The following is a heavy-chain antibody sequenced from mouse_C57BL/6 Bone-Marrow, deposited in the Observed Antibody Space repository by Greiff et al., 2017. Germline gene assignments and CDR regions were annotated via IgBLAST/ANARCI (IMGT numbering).Heavy chain of an antibody. CDR3: ALSMVTAGEDY. D-gene: IGHD2-2*01. Sequence: VQLQQSGPELVKPGASVKISCKASGYTFTDYYMNWVKQSHGKSLEWIGDINPNNGGTSYNQKFKGKATLTVDKSSSTAYMELRSLTSEDSAVYYCALSMVTAGEDYWGQGTTLTVSS. J-gene: IGHJ2*01. CDR1: GYTFTDYY. CDR2: INPNNGGT. V-gene: IGHV1-26*01.